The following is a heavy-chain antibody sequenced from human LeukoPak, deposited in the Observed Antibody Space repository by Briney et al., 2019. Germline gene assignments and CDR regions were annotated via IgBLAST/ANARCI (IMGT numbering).Heavy chain of an antibody. CDR3: AKVAKYYYGPETYYFFEQ. CDR2: INQDGTEK. V-gene: IGHV3-7*01. J-gene: IGHJ4*02. Sequence: GESLRLSCAASGFPFSTYWMSWVRQAPGKGLEWVANINQDGTEKYYVDSVKGRFTISRDYAKNSLYLQMNSLRVEDAAVYYCAKVAKYYYGPETYYFFEQWGQGTPVTASS. CDR1: GFPFSTYW. D-gene: IGHD3-10*01.